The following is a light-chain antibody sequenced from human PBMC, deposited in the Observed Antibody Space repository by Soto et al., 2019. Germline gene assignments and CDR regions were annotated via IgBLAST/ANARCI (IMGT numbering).Light chain of an antibody. CDR2: EGS. CDR1: SSDVGSYHL. CDR3: CSYAGSVV. V-gene: IGLV2-23*01. Sequence: QSALTQPASVSGSPGQSITISCTGTSSDVGSYHLVSWYQQHPGKAPKLMIYEGSKRPSGVSNRFSGSKSGNTASLTISGLQAEDEADYYCCSYAGSVVFGGGTKVTVL. J-gene: IGLJ2*01.